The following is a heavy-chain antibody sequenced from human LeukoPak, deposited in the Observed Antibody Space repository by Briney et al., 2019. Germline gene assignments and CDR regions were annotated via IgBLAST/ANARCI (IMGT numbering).Heavy chain of an antibody. D-gene: IGHD6-19*01. CDR1: GYTLTELS. CDR2: FDPEDGET. V-gene: IGHV1-24*01. CDR3: ATFSGPRDAFDI. J-gene: IGHJ3*02. Sequence: ASVKVSCKVSGYTLTELSIHWVRQAPGKGLEWMGGFDPEDGETIYAQKFQGRVTMTEDTSTDTAYMELSSLRSEDTAVYYCATFSGPRDAFDIWGQGTMVTVSS.